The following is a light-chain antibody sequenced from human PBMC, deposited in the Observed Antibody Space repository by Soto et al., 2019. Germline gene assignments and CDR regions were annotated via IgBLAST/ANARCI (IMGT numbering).Light chain of an antibody. Sequence: EIVLTQSPGTLSLSPGERATLSCRASQSVSSSYLAWYQHKPGQAPRLLIYGASSRATGIPDRFSGSGSGTDFTLTISRLEPEEFAVYYCQQYGSSPIFTFGPGTKVDIK. CDR3: QQYGSSPIFT. J-gene: IGKJ3*01. CDR2: GAS. CDR1: QSVSSSY. V-gene: IGKV3-20*01.